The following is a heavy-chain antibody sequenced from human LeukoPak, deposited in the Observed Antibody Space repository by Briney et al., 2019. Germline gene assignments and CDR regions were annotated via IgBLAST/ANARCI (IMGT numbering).Heavy chain of an antibody. CDR2: IIPIFGTA. CDR1: GGTFSSYA. V-gene: IGHV1-69*13. CDR3: ARGGTNWNYHHYYGMDV. D-gene: IGHD1-1*01. Sequence: WASVKVSCTASGGTFSSYAISWVRQAPGQGLEWMGGIIPIFGTANYAQKFQGRVTITADESTSTAYMELSSLRSEDTAVYYCARGGTNWNYHHYYGMDVWGQGTTVTVSS. J-gene: IGHJ6*02.